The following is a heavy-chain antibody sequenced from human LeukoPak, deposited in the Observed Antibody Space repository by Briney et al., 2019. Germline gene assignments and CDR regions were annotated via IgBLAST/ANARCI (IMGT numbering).Heavy chain of an antibody. D-gene: IGHD6-6*01. Sequence: GGSLRLSCAASGFTFSNAWMSWVRQAPGKGLEWVSAISGSGGSTYYADSVKGRFTISRDNSKNTLYLQMNSLRAEDTAVYYCAKDVVEYSSSPRDYWGQGTLVTVSS. CDR3: AKDVVEYSSSPRDY. CDR1: GFTFSNAW. CDR2: ISGSGGST. J-gene: IGHJ4*02. V-gene: IGHV3-23*01.